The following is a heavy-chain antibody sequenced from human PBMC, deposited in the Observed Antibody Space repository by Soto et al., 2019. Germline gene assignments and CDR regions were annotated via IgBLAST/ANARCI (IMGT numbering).Heavy chain of an antibody. CDR1: GGTFSSYA. D-gene: IGHD1-26*01. J-gene: IGHJ4*02. CDR2: IIPIFGTA. CDR3: ARDMAGATPQPSFDY. Sequence: QVQLVQSGAEVKKPGSSVKVSCKASGGTFSSYAISWVRQAPGQGLEWMGGIIPIFGTANYAQKFQGRVTITADESTSKAYMELSSLRSEDTAVYYCARDMAGATPQPSFDYWGQGTLVTVSS. V-gene: IGHV1-69*01.